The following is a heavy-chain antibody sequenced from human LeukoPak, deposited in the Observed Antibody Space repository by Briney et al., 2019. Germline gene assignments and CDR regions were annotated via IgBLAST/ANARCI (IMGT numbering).Heavy chain of an antibody. CDR3: ARDPNRIGPDYYYDSSGYYRVGAFDI. Sequence: ASVKVSCKASGYTFTSYGISWVRQAPGQGLEWMGWISAYNGNTNYPQKLQGRVTMTTDTSTSTAYMELRSLRSDDTAVYYCARDPNRIGPDYYYDSSGYYRVGAFDIWGQGTMVTVSS. V-gene: IGHV1-18*01. D-gene: IGHD3-22*01. J-gene: IGHJ3*02. CDR1: GYTFTSYG. CDR2: ISAYNGNT.